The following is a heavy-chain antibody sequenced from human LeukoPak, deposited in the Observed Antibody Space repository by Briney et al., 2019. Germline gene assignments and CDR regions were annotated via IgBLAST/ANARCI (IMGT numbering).Heavy chain of an antibody. CDR2: IVPIFGTA. Sequence: SVKVSCKASGGTFSSYAISWVRQAPGQGLEWMGGIVPIFGTANYAQKFQGRVTITADESTSTAYMELSSLRSEDTAVYYCARDKQGALIAVAGAEYFQHWGQGTLVTVSS. V-gene: IGHV1-69*13. CDR3: ARDKQGALIAVAGAEYFQH. CDR1: GGTFSSYA. J-gene: IGHJ1*01. D-gene: IGHD6-19*01.